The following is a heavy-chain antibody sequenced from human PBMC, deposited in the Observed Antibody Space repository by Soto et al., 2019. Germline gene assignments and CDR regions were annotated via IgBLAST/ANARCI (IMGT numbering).Heavy chain of an antibody. V-gene: IGHV4-28*01. CDR2: IYYTGAT. D-gene: IGHD6-13*01. CDR1: DYSIRGGNW. CDR3: RRLRGSSFFED. Sequence: QVQLQESGPGLVKPSDTLSLTCAVSDYSIRGGNWWGWVRKPPGKGLQWIGSIYYTGATYFNPSLESRLTMSVDTSKNQFSLKLRSVTAVDTAVYHCRRLRGSSFFEDWGQGILVTVSS. J-gene: IGHJ4*02.